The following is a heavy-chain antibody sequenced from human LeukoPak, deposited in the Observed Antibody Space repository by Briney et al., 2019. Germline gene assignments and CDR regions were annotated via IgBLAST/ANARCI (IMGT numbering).Heavy chain of an antibody. CDR1: GFTFSSYD. Sequence: GGSLTLSCAASGFTFSSYDMHWLRQAAGKGLEWVSGICTSDDTYYPGSLKARFTISREDAKHSLFFPMNSLRAGDAAVYYCAREVYGSGRAFDIWGQGTMVTVSS. CDR3: AREVYGSGRAFDI. J-gene: IGHJ3*02. D-gene: IGHD3-10*01. V-gene: IGHV3-13*01. CDR2: ICTSDDT.